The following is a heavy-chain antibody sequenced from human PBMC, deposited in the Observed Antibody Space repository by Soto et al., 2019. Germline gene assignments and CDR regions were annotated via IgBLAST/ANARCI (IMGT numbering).Heavy chain of an antibody. CDR3: VREWSYRGKDF. D-gene: IGHD5-12*01. Sequence: PSKTLSLTCTVSGSSISGHYWSWIRQSAGKGLEWIGRIYPSGSTDYNPSLNSRVTMSLDMSKNQFSLDLTSVTAADTAVYFCVREWSYRGKDFWGRRSLVTVSS. J-gene: IGHJ4*02. CDR2: IYPSGST. CDR1: GSSISGHY. V-gene: IGHV4-4*07.